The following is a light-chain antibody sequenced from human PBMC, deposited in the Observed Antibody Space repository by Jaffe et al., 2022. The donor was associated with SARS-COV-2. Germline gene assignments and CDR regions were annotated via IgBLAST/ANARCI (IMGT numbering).Light chain of an antibody. CDR3: SSYAGSNKSVV. CDR1: SSDVGGYNY. V-gene: IGLV2-8*01. CDR2: EVS. Sequence: QSALTQPPSASGSPGQSVTISCTGTSSDVGGYNYVSWYQQHPGKAPKFMIYEVSKRPSGVPDRFSGSKSGNTASLTVSGLQAEDEADYYCSSYAGSNKSVVFGGGTKLTVL. J-gene: IGLJ2*01.